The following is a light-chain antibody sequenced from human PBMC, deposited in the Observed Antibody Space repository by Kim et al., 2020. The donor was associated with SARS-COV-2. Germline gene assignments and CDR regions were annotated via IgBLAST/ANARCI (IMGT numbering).Light chain of an antibody. Sequence: SYELTQPPSVSVAPGKTATITCGGNNIGSKSVHWYQQKPGQAPVLVIYYDSDRPSGIPERFSGSNSGITATLTISRVEAGDEADYYCQVWDSSSDHWVFGGGTKLTVL. CDR3: QVWDSSSDHWV. V-gene: IGLV3-21*04. CDR2: YDS. J-gene: IGLJ3*02. CDR1: NIGSKS.